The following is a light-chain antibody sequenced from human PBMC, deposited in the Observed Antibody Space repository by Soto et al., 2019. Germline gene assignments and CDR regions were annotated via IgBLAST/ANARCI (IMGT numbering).Light chain of an antibody. J-gene: IGLJ1*01. Sequence: QSALAQPSSVSGSPGQSITISCTGTSTDVGGYNYVSWYQHHAGKAPKLLIYEVTNRPSGISDRFSGSKSVNTASLTISGLQAEDESDYYCGSYSSTDDPVVFGTGTKVTVL. V-gene: IGLV2-14*01. CDR3: GSYSSTDDPVV. CDR1: STDVGGYNY. CDR2: EVT.